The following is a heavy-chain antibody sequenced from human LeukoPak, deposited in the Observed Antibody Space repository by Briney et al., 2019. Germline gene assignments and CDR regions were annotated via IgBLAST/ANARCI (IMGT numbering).Heavy chain of an antibody. D-gene: IGHD6-6*01. J-gene: IGHJ3*02. V-gene: IGHV3-23*01. CDR1: GFTFSSYA. Sequence: GRSLRLSCAASGFTFSSYAMSWVRQAPGKGLEWVSAISGSGGSTYYADSVKGRFTISRDNSKNTLYLQMNSLRAEDTAVYYCAKDLEYSSSQDAFDIWGQGTMVTVSS. CDR2: ISGSGGST. CDR3: AKDLEYSSSQDAFDI.